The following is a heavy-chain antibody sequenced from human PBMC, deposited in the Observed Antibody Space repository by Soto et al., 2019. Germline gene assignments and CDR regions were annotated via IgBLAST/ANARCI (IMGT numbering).Heavy chain of an antibody. J-gene: IGHJ6*02. V-gene: IGHV3-7*01. Sequence: GGSLRLSCAASGFTFSSYWMSWLRQVPGKGLEWVANIKQDGNEKYYADSVKGRFTISRDNSKNTLYLQMNSLRAEDTAVYYCAKDQLRGVRGVITYYYGMDVWGQGTTVTVSS. CDR1: GFTFSSYW. CDR3: AKDQLRGVRGVITYYYGMDV. CDR2: IKQDGNEK. D-gene: IGHD3-10*01.